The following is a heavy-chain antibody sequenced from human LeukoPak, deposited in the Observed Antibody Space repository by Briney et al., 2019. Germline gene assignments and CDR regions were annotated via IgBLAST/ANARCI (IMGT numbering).Heavy chain of an antibody. J-gene: IGHJ6*03. CDR3: ARDRTAMVTPAYYMDV. V-gene: IGHV4-34*01. D-gene: IGHD5-18*01. CDR2: INHSGST. CDR1: GGSFSGYY. Sequence: SETLSLTCAVYGGSFSGYYWSWIRQPPGKGLEWLGEINHSGSTNYNPSLKSRVTISVDTSKYRFSLKLSSVTAADTAVYYCARDRTAMVTPAYYMDVWGKGTTVTVSS.